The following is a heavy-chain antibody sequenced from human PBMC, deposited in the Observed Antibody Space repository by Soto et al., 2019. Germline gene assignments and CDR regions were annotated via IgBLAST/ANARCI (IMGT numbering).Heavy chain of an antibody. CDR1: GGSFSAYY. V-gene: IGHV4-34*01. J-gene: IGHJ4*02. Sequence: PSETLSLTCTVYGGSFSAYYWSWIRQPPGKGLEWIGEIKHSGSTNYNPSLKSRVTIPADTSKNQFSLKLSSVTAADTAMYYCAKGKHPDYWGQGTLVTVSS. CDR3: AKGKHPDY. CDR2: IKHSGST.